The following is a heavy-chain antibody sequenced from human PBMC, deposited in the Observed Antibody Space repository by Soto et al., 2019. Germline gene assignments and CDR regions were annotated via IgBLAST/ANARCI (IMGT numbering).Heavy chain of an antibody. J-gene: IGHJ6*02. CDR1: GGTFSSYA. Sequence: QVQLVQSGAEVKKPGSSVKVSCKASGGTFSSYAISWVRQAPGQGLEWMGGIIPISDTTNYAQKFQGRVTSPADESTSTDYMELSSLRSEDTAVYYCARSQGSSTSLEIYYYYYYGMDVWGQGTTVTVSS. CDR3: ARSQGSSTSLEIYYYYYYGMDV. D-gene: IGHD2-2*01. V-gene: IGHV1-69*01. CDR2: IIPISDTT.